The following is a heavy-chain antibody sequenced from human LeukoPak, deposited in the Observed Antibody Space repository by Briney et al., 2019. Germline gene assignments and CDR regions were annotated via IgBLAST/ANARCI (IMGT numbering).Heavy chain of an antibody. D-gene: IGHD4-11*01. V-gene: IGHV1-69*13. CDR3: AGAVDYSNSFDY. CDR2: IIPIFGTA. CDR1: GYTFTSYA. Sequence: GASVRVSCKASGYTFTSYAISWVRQAPGQGLEWMGGIIPIFGTANYAQKFQGRVTITADESTSTAYMELSSLRSEDTAVYYCAGAVDYSNSFDYWGQGTLVTVSS. J-gene: IGHJ4*02.